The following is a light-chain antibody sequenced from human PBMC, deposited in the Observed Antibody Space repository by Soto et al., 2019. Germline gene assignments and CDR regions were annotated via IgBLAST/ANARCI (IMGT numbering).Light chain of an antibody. J-gene: IGLJ1*01. V-gene: IGLV1-44*01. CDR2: SNN. CDR1: SSNIGSYT. Sequence: QSVLTQPPSASGTPGQRVTISCSGSSSNIGSYTVNWYQHLPGTAPKLLIYSNNQRPSGVPDRFSGSKSGTSASLAISGLQSEDEADYYCAFWHDSLNGFYVFGTGTKLTVL. CDR3: AFWHDSLNGFYV.